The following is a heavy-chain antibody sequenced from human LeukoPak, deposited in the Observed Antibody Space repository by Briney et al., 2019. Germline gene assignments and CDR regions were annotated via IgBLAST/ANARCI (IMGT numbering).Heavy chain of an antibody. J-gene: IGHJ4*02. D-gene: IGHD6-19*01. CDR3: AKGVYVAVAGTGGLDY. CDR2: ISGSGGST. CDR1: GFTFSSYA. V-gene: IGHV3-23*01. Sequence: GGSLRLSCAASGFTFSSYAMSWVRQAPGKGLEWVSAISGSGGSTYYADSVKGRFTISRDNSKNTLYLQMNSLRAEDTAVYYCAKGVYVAVAGTGGLDYWGQGTLVTVSS.